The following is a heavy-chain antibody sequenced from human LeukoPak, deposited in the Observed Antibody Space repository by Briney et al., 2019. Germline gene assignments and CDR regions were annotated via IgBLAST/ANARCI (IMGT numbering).Heavy chain of an antibody. J-gene: IGHJ4*02. CDR2: INPNSGRT. Sequence: ASVKVSCKASGYTFTGYYMHWVRQAPGQGLEWMGWINPNSGRTNYAQKFQGRVTMTRDTSISTAYMELSRLRSDDTAVYHCAREYSGSDSGGYFDYWGQGTLVTVSS. CDR3: AREYSGSDSGGYFDY. CDR1: GYTFTGYY. V-gene: IGHV1-2*02. D-gene: IGHD5-12*01.